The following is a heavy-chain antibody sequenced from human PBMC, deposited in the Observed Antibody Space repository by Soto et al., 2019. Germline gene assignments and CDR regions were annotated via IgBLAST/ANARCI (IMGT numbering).Heavy chain of an antibody. J-gene: IGHJ4*02. D-gene: IGHD2-21*02. CDR3: ARDLAASGGNSEPDY. V-gene: IGHV3-48*02. Sequence: GGSLRLSCAASGFTFSSYSMNWVRQAPGKGLEWVSYISSSSSTIYYADSVKGRFTISRDNAKNSLYLQMNSLRDEDTAVYYCARDLAASGGNSEPDYWGQGTLVTVSS. CDR2: ISSSSSTI. CDR1: GFTFSSYS.